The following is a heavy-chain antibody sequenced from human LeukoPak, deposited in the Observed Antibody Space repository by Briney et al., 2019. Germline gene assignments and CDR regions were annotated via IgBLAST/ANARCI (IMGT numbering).Heavy chain of an antibody. CDR3: ARMALAAAGKSLGY. J-gene: IGHJ4*02. V-gene: IGHV1-8*01. CDR1: GYTFTSYD. Sequence: ASVKVSCKASGYTFTSYDTNWVRQATGQGLEWMGWMNPNSGNTSYAQKFQGRVTMTRNTSISTAYMELSSLRSEDTAVYYCARMALAAAGKSLGYWGQGTLVTVSS. D-gene: IGHD6-13*01. CDR2: MNPNSGNT.